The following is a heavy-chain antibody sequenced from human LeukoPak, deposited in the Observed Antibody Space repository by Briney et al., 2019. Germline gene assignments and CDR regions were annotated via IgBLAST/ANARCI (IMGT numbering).Heavy chain of an antibody. CDR2: INPNSGGT. V-gene: IGHV1-2*02. J-gene: IGHJ3*02. CDR1: GYTFTGYY. CDR3: AREPKYSGYDSDALDI. D-gene: IGHD5-12*01. Sequence: ASVKVSCKASGYTFTGYYMHWVRQAPGQGLEWMGWINPNSGGTNYAQKFQGRVTMTRDTSISTAYMELSRLRSDDTAVYYCAREPKYSGYDSDALDIWGQGTMVTVSS.